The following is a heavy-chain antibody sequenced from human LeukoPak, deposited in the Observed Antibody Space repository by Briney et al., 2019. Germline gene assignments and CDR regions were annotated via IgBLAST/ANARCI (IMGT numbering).Heavy chain of an antibody. CDR2: INHSGST. J-gene: IGHJ6*03. CDR1: GGSFSGYY. Sequence: SETLSLTCAVYGGSFSGYYWSWIRQPPGKGLEWIGEINHSGSTNYNPSLKSRVTISVDTSKNQFSLKLSSVTPADTAVYYCARGHGVTMSHYYMDVWGKGTTVTVSS. CDR3: ARGHGVTMSHYYMDV. D-gene: IGHD3-22*01. V-gene: IGHV4-34*01.